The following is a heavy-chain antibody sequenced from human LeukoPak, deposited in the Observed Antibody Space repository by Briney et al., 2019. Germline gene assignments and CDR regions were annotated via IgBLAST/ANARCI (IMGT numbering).Heavy chain of an antibody. Sequence: SSVKVSCKASGGTFSSYAISWVRQAPGQGLEWMGRIIPILGIANYAQKFQGRVTITADKSTSTAYMELSSLRSEDTAVYYCASAVRPGIAVAGIDYYYYGMDVWGQGTTVTVSS. J-gene: IGHJ6*02. CDR1: GGTFSSYA. V-gene: IGHV1-69*04. D-gene: IGHD6-19*01. CDR3: ASAVRPGIAVAGIDYYYYGMDV. CDR2: IIPILGIA.